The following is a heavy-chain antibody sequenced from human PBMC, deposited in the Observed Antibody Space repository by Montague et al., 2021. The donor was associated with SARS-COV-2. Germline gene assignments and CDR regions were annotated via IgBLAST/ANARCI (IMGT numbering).Heavy chain of an antibody. D-gene: IGHD5-12*01. V-gene: IGHV5-51*01. Sequence: QSGAEVKKPGESLKISCKGSGYSFISYWIGWVRQMPGKGLEWMGIIYPGDSETRYSPSFQGQVTISADKSISTAYLQWSSLKASDTAMYYCVGLGGLRDYYYYGMDVWGQGTTVTVSS. CDR1: GYSFISYW. CDR3: VGLGGLRDYYYYGMDV. J-gene: IGHJ6*02. CDR2: IYPGDSET.